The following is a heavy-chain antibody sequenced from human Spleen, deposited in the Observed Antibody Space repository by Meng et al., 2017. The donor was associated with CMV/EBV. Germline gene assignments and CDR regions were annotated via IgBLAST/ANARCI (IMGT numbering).Heavy chain of an antibody. CDR1: GFTFSSYA. J-gene: IGHJ4*02. D-gene: IGHD2-2*01. Sequence: GESLKISCAASGFTFSSYAMHWVRQAPGKGLEYVSAIDNNGGSTDYADSVKGRFTISRDNSKNTLYLQVDSLRTEDMAVYYCVRDPLGDIVGVPAATFDYWGQGTLVTVSS. CDR2: IDNNGGST. CDR3: VRDPLGDIVGVPAATFDY. V-gene: IGHV3-64*02.